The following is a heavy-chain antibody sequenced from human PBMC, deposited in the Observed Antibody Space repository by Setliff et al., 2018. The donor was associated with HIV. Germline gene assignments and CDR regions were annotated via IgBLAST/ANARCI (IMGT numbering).Heavy chain of an antibody. V-gene: IGHV1-46*01. J-gene: IGHJ5*02. D-gene: IGHD6-13*01. CDR3: ASGLSSSWYNWFDP. CDR2: VNPSGGST. CDR1: GYTFTSYA. Sequence: ASVKVSCKASGYTFTSYAIHWVRQAPGQGLEWLGMVNPSGGSTAYAQKFQGRVTITRDTSASTAYMELSSLRSEDTAVYYCASGLSSSWYNWFDPWGQGTLVTVSS.